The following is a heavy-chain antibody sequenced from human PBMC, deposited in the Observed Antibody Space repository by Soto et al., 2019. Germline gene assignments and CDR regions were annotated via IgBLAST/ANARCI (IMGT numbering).Heavy chain of an antibody. CDR1: GFTFSSYG. D-gene: IGHD4-17*01. CDR2: IWYDGSNK. J-gene: IGHJ6*02. Sequence: GGSLRLSCAASGFTFSSYGMHWVRQAPGKGLEWVAVIWYDGSNKYYADSVKGRFTISRDNSKNTLYLQMNSLRAEDTAVYYCARDLNRAGGRPTVTTPFYGMDVWGQGTTVTVSS. CDR3: ARDLNRAGGRPTVTTPFYGMDV. V-gene: IGHV3-33*01.